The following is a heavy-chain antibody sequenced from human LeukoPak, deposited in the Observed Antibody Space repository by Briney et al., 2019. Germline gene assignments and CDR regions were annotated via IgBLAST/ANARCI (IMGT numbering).Heavy chain of an antibody. CDR3: ARTILPRWWFDP. D-gene: IGHD2-21*01. CDR2: IYYSGNT. J-gene: IGHJ5*02. CDR1: GGSISNSNYY. V-gene: IGHV4-39*01. Sequence: SETLSLTCTASGGSISNSNYYWGWIRQSPGKGLEWIGSIYYSGNTYYNPSLKGRVTISVDTSENQFSLILSSVTAADTAVYYCARTILPRWWFDPWGQGTLVTVSS.